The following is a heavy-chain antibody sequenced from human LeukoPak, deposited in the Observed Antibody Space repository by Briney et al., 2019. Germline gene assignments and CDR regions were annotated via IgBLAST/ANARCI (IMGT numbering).Heavy chain of an antibody. CDR1: GFTFSSYG. D-gene: IGHD2-2*01. CDR2: IAYDGSNK. V-gene: IGHV3-30*02. J-gene: IGHJ4*02. Sequence: PGGSLRLSCAASGFTFSSYGMHWVRQAPGKGLEWVAFIAYDGSNKYCLDSVKGRFTISRDNSKSTLYLRMNSLRAEDTAVYYCVGGVGFFDYGGQGTLVTVSA. CDR3: VGGVGFFDY.